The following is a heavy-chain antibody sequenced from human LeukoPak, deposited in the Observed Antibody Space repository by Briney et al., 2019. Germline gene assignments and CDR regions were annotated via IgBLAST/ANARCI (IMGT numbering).Heavy chain of an antibody. Sequence: PGRSLRLPCAASGFTFSSYAMHWVRQAPGKGLEWVAVISYDGSNKYYADSVKGRFTISRDNSKNTLYLQMNSLRAEDTAVYYCAKDIYDFWSGYSGFDPWGRGTLVTVSS. CDR3: AKDIYDFWSGYSGFDP. CDR2: ISYDGSNK. CDR1: GFTFSSYA. D-gene: IGHD3-3*01. J-gene: IGHJ5*02. V-gene: IGHV3-30-3*01.